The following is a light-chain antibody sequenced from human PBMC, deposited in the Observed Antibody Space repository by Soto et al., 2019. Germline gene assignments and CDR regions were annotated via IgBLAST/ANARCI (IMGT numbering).Light chain of an antibody. V-gene: IGKV3-11*01. CDR1: QSVSSY. Sequence: EVVLTQSPATLSLSPGERATLSCRASQSVSSYLAWYQQRPGQVPRLLIYDASYRATGIPARFSGRGSGTDFTLTISSLEPEDFAVYYCQQRSDWPPITFGQGTRLEI. CDR2: DAS. J-gene: IGKJ5*01. CDR3: QQRSDWPPIT.